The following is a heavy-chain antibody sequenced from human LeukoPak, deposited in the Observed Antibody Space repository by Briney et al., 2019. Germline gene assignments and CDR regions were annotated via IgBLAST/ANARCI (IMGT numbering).Heavy chain of an antibody. CDR2: ISYGGNNQ. CDR3: ARAPDSSGYYYHFDY. Sequence: GGSLRLSCGASGFMFSQYAMNWVRQAPGQGLEWVAIISYGGNNQNYAESVKGRFTISRDNTKNTAYLQMNSLRPEETAVYYCARAPDSSGYYYHFDYWGQGTLVTVSS. J-gene: IGHJ4*02. D-gene: IGHD3-22*01. V-gene: IGHV3-30-3*01. CDR1: GFMFSQYA.